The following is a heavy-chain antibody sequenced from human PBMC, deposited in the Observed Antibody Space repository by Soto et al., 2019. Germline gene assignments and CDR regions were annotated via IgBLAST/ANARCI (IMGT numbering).Heavy chain of an antibody. CDR1: GYTFSSIG. CDR3: ARDLDASGSYYTDY. D-gene: IGHD3-10*01. CDR2: TSPYKGNT. J-gene: IGHJ4*02. Sequence: VKVSCKASGYTFSSIGISWVRQAPGQGLEWMGWTSPYKGNTHYAQGLQGRVTMTTDTSTSTAYMELRSLRSDDTAVYYCARDLDASGSYYTDYCGQGXLVTVYS. V-gene: IGHV1-18*01.